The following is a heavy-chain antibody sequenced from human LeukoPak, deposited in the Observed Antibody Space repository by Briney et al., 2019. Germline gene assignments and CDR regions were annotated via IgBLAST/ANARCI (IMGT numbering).Heavy chain of an antibody. CDR2: IIPILGIA. CDR3: ATGGLGSSYYYYYGMDV. Sequence: GASVKVSCKASGGTFSSYAISWVRQAPGQGLEWMGRIIPILGIANYAQKFQGRVTITADKSMSTAYMELSSLRSEDTAVYYCATGGLGSSYYYYYGMDVWGQGTTVTVSS. J-gene: IGHJ6*02. D-gene: IGHD3-16*01. V-gene: IGHV1-69*04. CDR1: GGTFSSYA.